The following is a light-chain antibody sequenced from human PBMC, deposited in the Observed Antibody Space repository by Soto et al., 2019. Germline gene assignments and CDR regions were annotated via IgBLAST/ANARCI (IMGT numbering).Light chain of an antibody. CDR1: RSDVGNYIF. CDR3: VAYTTRAAYV. J-gene: IGLJ1*01. V-gene: IGLV2-14*01. Sequence: QSALTQPASVSGSPGQSITLSCTGTRSDVGNYIFVSWYRQHPGKAPTLMIYEINNRPSGVSNRFSGSKSGNTASLPISGLQAADEADYYCVAYTTRAAYVFGTGTKGTVL. CDR2: EIN.